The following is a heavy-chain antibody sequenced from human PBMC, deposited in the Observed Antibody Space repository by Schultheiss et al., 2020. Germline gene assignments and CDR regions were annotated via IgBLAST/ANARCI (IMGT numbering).Heavy chain of an antibody. D-gene: IGHD3-22*01. Sequence: GGSLRLSCAASGFTVSSNYMSWVRQAPGKGLEWVSSISSSSSYIYYADSVKGRFTISRDNSKNTLYLQMNSLRAEDTAVYYCAKRHSSGYYYFDYWGQGTLVTGSS. CDR3: AKRHSSGYYYFDY. J-gene: IGHJ4*02. V-gene: IGHV3-21*04. CDR2: ISSSSSYI. CDR1: GFTVSSNY.